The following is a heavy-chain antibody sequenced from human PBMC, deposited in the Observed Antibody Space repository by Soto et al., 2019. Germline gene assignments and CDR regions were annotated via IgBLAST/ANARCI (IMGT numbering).Heavy chain of an antibody. CDR3: ARGSTSWYFDF. D-gene: IGHD2-2*01. Sequence: GGSLRLSCAASGFTFSSYSMNWVRQAPGKGLECVSYITGGSTIYYADSVKGRFTVSRDNAENSLTLQMSGLRAEDTAVYYCARGSTSWYFDFWGQGTLVTVSS. CDR2: ITGGSTI. CDR1: GFTFSSYS. V-gene: IGHV3-48*01. J-gene: IGHJ4*01.